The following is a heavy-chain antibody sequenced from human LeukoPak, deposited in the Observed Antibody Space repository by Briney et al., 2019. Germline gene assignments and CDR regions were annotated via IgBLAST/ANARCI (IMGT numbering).Heavy chain of an antibody. Sequence: GGSLRLSCAASRFTFRNHGMHWVRLAPGKGLEWVAVIWYDGSNKYYADSVKGRFTISRDNSKNTLYLQMNSLRAEDTAVYYCARDRDARYLDYWGQGTLVTVSS. V-gene: IGHV3-33*01. CDR3: ARDRDARYLDY. CDR2: IWYDGSNK. J-gene: IGHJ4*02. D-gene: IGHD6-6*01. CDR1: RFTFRNHG.